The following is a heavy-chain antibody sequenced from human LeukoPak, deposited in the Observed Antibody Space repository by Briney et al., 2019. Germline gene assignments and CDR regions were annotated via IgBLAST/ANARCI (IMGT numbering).Heavy chain of an antibody. J-gene: IGHJ4*02. CDR3: ARVSASYYDSSGYPTDHFDY. CDR2: IIPIFGTA. Sequence: SVKVSCKASGGTFSSYAISWVRQAPGQGLEWMGGIIPIFGTANYAQKFQGRVTITTDKSTSTAYMELSSLRSEDTAVYYCARVSASYYDSSGYPTDHFDYWGQGTLVTVSS. V-gene: IGHV1-69*05. CDR1: GGTFSSYA. D-gene: IGHD3-22*01.